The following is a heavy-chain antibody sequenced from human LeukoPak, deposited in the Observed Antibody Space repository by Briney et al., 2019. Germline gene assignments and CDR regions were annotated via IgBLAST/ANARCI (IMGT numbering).Heavy chain of an antibody. J-gene: IGHJ4*02. CDR3: ARGIVVPGMGDNRLRPYDN. V-gene: IGHV1-2*02. CDR2: INPISGAT. Sequence: AASVTVSCKASGYTFTCYYIHWVRQAPGQGLEWRGWINPISGATTYVQKFQGRVTMTRDTSINTAYMELSKLGSDDTAVYYCARGIVVPGMGDNRLRPYDNWGQGTLVTVSS. CDR1: GYTFTCYY. D-gene: IGHD6-19*01.